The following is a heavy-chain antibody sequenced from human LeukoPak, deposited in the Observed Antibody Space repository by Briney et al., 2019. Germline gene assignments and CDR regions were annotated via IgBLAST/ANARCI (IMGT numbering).Heavy chain of an antibody. CDR3: ARDPSYYFDSSGYRFDY. CDR2: IYTSGST. V-gene: IGHV4-61*02. D-gene: IGHD3-22*01. J-gene: IGHJ4*02. Sequence: SETLSLTCTVSGGSISSGNFYWSWIRQPAGKGLEWIGRIYTSGSTNYNPSFNSRVTISVDTSKNQFSLNLSSVTAADTAVYYCARDPSYYFDSSGYRFDYWGQGTLVTVSS. CDR1: GGSISSGNFY.